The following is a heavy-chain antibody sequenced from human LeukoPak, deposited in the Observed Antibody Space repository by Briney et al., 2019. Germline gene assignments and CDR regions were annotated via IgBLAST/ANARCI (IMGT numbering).Heavy chain of an antibody. CDR1: GGTFISYG. J-gene: IGHJ6*03. V-gene: IGHV1-18*01. D-gene: IGHD5-18*01. CDR3: ARSGYSYGPYYYYYYMDV. CDR2: ISAYNGNT. Sequence: ASVKVSCKASGGTFISYGISWVRQVPGQGLEWMGWISAYNGNTNYAQKLQGRVTMTTDTSTSTAYMELRSLRSDDTAVYYCARSGYSYGPYYYYYYMDVWGKGTTVTVSS.